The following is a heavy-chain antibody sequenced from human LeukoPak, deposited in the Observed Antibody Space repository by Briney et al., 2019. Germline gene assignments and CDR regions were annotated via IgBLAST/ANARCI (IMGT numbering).Heavy chain of an antibody. CDR1: GNSIGSSYY. J-gene: IGHJ6*03. D-gene: IGHD3-22*01. CDR2: IYHSGST. CDR3: ARDYYYDSSGYYYYYYYMDV. Sequence: PSETLSLTCAVSGNSIGSSYYWGWIRQPPGKGLEWIASIYHSGSTNYNPSLKSRVTMSVDTSKNQFSLKLSSVTAADTAVYYCARDYYYDSSGYYYYYYYMDVWGKGTTVTVSS. V-gene: IGHV4-38-2*02.